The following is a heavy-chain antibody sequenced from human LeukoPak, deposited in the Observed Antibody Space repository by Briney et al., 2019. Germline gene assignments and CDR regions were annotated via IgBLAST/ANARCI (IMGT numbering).Heavy chain of an antibody. D-gene: IGHD3-9*01. Sequence: PSETLSLTCAVYGGSFSGYYWSWIRQPPGKGLDWIGEINHSGSTNYNPSLKSRVTISVDTPKNQFSLKLSSVTAADTAVYYCARGTLRYFDWLSSRNWFDPWGQGTLVTVSS. J-gene: IGHJ5*02. CDR2: INHSGST. CDR1: GGSFSGYY. CDR3: ARGTLRYFDWLSSRNWFDP. V-gene: IGHV4-34*01.